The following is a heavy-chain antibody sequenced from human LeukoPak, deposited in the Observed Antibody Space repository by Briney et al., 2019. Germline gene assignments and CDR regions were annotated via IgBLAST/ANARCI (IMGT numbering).Heavy chain of an antibody. Sequence: GGSLRLSCAASGFTFSSYVMHWVRQAPGKGLEWVAVISYDGSNKYYADSVKGRFTISRDNSKNTLYLQMNSLRAEDTAVYYCAKSIVGATKPTYWGQGTLVTVSS. J-gene: IGHJ4*02. CDR2: ISYDGSNK. V-gene: IGHV3-30*18. CDR1: GFTFSSYV. D-gene: IGHD1-26*01. CDR3: AKSIVGATKPTY.